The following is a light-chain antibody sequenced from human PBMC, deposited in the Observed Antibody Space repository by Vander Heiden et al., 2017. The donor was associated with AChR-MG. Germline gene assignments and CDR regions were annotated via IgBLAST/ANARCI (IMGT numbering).Light chain of an antibody. Sequence: EIVLTQSPGTLSLSPGERATLSCRPSQSVSSSYLAWYQQSPGLAPRLLIYGASSRATGSPDRFSGGGSGTDFTRTISRLEPEDVAVYYCQQYGSSGTFGQGTKVEIK. V-gene: IGKV3-20*01. CDR2: GAS. J-gene: IGKJ1*01. CDR1: QSVSSSY. CDR3: QQYGSSGT.